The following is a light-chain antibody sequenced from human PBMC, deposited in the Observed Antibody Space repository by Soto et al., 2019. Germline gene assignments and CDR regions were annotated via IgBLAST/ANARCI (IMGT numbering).Light chain of an antibody. V-gene: IGLV1-47*01. CDR2: DNY. CDR1: SSNIGDNF. J-gene: IGLJ2*01. CDR3: AAWDDSLRGVV. Sequence: QSVLTQPPSVSAAPGQKVTISCSGSSSNIGDNFVSWYQHLPGTAPKLLIYDNYKRPSGVPGRFSGSKSGTSASLAISGLRSEDEGDYYCAAWDDSLRGVVFGGGTKLTVL.